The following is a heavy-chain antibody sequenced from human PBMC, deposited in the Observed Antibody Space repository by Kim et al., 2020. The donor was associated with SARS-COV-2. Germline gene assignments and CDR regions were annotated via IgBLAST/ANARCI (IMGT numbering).Heavy chain of an antibody. CDR1: GFTFNTYT. J-gene: IGHJ4*02. D-gene: IGHD6-25*01. Sequence: GGSLRLSCAVSGFTFNTYTLNWVRQAPGKGLECVSSISRSSSYVYYADSVRGRFTISREDTKNSLYLQMNSLTAEDTAVYYCEAAGYSGQGTLVTVSS. CDR3: EAAGY. V-gene: IGHV3-21*01. CDR2: ISRSSSYV.